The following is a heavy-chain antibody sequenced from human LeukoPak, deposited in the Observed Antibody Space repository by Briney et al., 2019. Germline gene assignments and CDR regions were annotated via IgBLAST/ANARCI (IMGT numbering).Heavy chain of an antibody. CDR1: GYSFTSYW. CDR2: IYPGDSDT. D-gene: IGHD6-13*01. V-gene: IGHV5-51*01. Sequence: GESLKISCKGSGYSFTSYWIGWVRQMPGKGLEWMGIIYPGDSDTRYSPSLQGQVTISVGKSINTAYLQWSSLKASDTAMYYCSRHLYSTRGPDYWGQGTLVTVSS. CDR3: SRHLYSTRGPDY. J-gene: IGHJ4*02.